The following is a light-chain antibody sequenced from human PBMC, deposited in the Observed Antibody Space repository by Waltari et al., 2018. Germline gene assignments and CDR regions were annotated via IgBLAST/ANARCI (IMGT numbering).Light chain of an antibody. CDR2: EVS. J-gene: IGLJ2*01. CDR1: SSDVGGYNF. V-gene: IGLV2-14*01. CDR3: SSYTFTSTPVV. Sequence: QSALTQPASVSGSPGQSITISCTGTSSDVGGYNFVSWYQKHPGKAPKIMIYEVSNRPSGLSNRFSGSKSGNTASLTISGLQAEDEADYYCSSYTFTSTPVVFGGGTKVTVL.